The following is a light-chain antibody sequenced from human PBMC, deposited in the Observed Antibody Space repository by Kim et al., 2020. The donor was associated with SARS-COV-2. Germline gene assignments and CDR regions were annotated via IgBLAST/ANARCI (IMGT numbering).Light chain of an antibody. CDR3: SSYTASNTYV. CDR2: EVS. V-gene: IGLV2-8*01. CDR1: SSDVGGYNY. J-gene: IGLJ1*01. Sequence: QSALTQPPSASGSPGQSVTISCTGTSSDVGGYNYVSWYQHHPGKAPNLMIYEVSKRPSGVPDRFSGSKSGNTASLTVSGLQADDEADYYCSSYTASNTYVFGTGTKVTVL.